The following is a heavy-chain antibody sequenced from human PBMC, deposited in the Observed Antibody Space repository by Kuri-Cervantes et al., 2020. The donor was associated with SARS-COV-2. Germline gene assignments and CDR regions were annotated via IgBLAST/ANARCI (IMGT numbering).Heavy chain of an antibody. CDR3: ARGGPPYYYDSSGYRAYFQH. V-gene: IGHV4-61*01. CDR1: GGSVSSGSYY. CDR2: IYYSGNT. D-gene: IGHD3-22*01. J-gene: IGHJ1*01. Sequence: SETLSLTCTVSGGSVSSGSYYWSWIRQPPGKGLEWIGYIYYSGNTNYNPSLKSRVTISVDTSKNQFSLKLRSVTAADTAVYYCARGGPPYYYDSSGYRAYFQHWGQGALVTVSS.